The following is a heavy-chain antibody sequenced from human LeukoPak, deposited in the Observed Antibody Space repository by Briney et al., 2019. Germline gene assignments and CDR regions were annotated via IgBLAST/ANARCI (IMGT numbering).Heavy chain of an antibody. J-gene: IGHJ4*02. CDR2: ISSSSSYI. CDR3: ARDFYRADILTEYYFDY. Sequence: PGGSLRLSCAASGFTFSSYSMTWVRQAPGKGLEWVSSISSSSSYIYYADSVKGRFTISRDNAKNSLYLQMNSLRAEDTAVYYCARDFYRADILTEYYFDYWGQGTLVTVSS. D-gene: IGHD3-9*01. CDR1: GFTFSSYS. V-gene: IGHV3-21*01.